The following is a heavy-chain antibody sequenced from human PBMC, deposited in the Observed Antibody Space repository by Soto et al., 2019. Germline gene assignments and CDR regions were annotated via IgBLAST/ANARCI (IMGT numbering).Heavy chain of an antibody. V-gene: IGHV2-26*01. Sequence: QVTLKESGPVLVKPTETLTLTCTVSGFSLSNARMGVSWIRQPPGKALEWLAHIFSNDEKSYSTSLKSRLTISKDTSKSQVVHTMPHMDPVDTATYYCARGLYDFLSGYYKGGSNWFDPWGQGTLVTVSS. CDR2: IFSNDEK. J-gene: IGHJ5*02. CDR3: ARGLYDFLSGYYKGGSNWFDP. CDR1: GFSLSNARMG. D-gene: IGHD3-3*01.